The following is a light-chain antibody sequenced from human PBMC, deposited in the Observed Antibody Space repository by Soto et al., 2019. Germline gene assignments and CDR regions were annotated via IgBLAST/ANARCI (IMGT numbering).Light chain of an antibody. CDR2: LEGSGSY. J-gene: IGLJ1*01. Sequence: QPVLTQSSSASAFLGSSVKLTYTLSSGHSSYIIAWHQQQPGKAPRYLMKLEGSGSYNKGSGVPDRFSGSSSGADRYLTISNLQSEDEADYYCETWDSNTHVFGTGTKVTVL. CDR1: SGHSSYI. V-gene: IGLV4-60*03. CDR3: ETWDSNTHV.